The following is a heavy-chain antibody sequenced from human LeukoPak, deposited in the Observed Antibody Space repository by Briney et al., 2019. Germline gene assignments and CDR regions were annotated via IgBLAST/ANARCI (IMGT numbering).Heavy chain of an antibody. CDR3: ASGYCSSTSCYTNNY. J-gene: IGHJ4*02. D-gene: IGHD2-2*02. V-gene: IGHV1-2*06. Sequence: GASVKVSCKAPGYTFTGYYMHWVRQAPGQGLEWMGRINPNSGGTNYAQKFQGRVTMTRDTSISTAYMELSRLRSDDTAVYYCASGYCSSTSCYTNNYWGQGTLVTVSS. CDR1: GYTFTGYY. CDR2: INPNSGGT.